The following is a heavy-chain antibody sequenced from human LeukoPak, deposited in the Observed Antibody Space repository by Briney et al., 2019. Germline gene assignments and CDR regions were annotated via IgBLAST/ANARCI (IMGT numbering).Heavy chain of an antibody. CDR3: ARDHRGYSYGLFDN. V-gene: IGHV4-59*01. J-gene: IGHJ4*02. Sequence: SETLSLTCTVSGGSMSSYYWSWIRQPPGKGLEWIGSLYYSGSTNYNPSLKSRVTISVDTSKNQFSLRLSSVTAADTAVYYCARDHRGYSYGLFDNWGQGTLVTVSS. CDR2: LYYSGST. CDR1: GGSMSSYY. D-gene: IGHD5-18*01.